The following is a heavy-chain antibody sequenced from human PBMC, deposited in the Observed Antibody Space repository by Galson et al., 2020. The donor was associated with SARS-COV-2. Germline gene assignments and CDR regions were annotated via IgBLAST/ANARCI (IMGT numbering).Heavy chain of an antibody. CDR2: ISGSDYTI. J-gene: IGHJ3*02. Sequence: GGSLRLSCAASGFTFSSYEMNWVRQAPGKGLEWVSYISGSDYTIYYADSVKGRFTISRDNAKNSLYLQMNSLRAEDTAVYYCARGATSSGWYLPDAFDIWGQGTRVTVSS. CDR1: GFTFSSYE. CDR3: ARGATSSGWYLPDAFDI. V-gene: IGHV3-48*03. D-gene: IGHD6-19*01.